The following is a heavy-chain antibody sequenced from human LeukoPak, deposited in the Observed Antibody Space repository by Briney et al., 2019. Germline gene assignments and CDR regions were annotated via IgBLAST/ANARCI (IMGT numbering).Heavy chain of an antibody. Sequence: PGGSLRLSCAASGFTFSSYWMHWVRQAPGKGLEWVSAIGLRSGSTYYADSVKGRFTISRDNSKNTVYLQMNSLRADDTAVYYCAKLGGYYDNSASRYFDYWGQGTLVTVSS. CDR3: AKLGGYYDNSASRYFDY. V-gene: IGHV3-23*01. D-gene: IGHD3-22*01. CDR2: IGLRSGST. CDR1: GFTFSSYW. J-gene: IGHJ4*02.